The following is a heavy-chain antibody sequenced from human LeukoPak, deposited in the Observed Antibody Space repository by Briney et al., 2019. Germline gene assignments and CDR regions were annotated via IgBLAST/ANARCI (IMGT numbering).Heavy chain of an antibody. CDR1: GYTFTSYG. CDR2: ISVYNGNT. V-gene: IGHV1-18*01. Sequence: GASVKVSCKASGYTFTSYGISWVRQAPGQGLEWMGWISVYNGNTNYAQKLQGRVTITTDESTSTAYMELSSLRSEDTAVYYCARGTELGPSGFDPWGQGTLVTVSS. D-gene: IGHD1-26*01. J-gene: IGHJ5*02. CDR3: ARGTELGPSGFDP.